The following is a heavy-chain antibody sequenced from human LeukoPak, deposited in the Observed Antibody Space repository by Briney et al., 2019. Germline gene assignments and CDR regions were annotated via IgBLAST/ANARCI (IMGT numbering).Heavy chain of an antibody. Sequence: SETLSLTCAVSGGSISSYYWSWIRQPPGKGLEWIGFFYYSGSTNYNPSLKSRVTISVDTSKNHFSLKLSSVTAADTAVYYCARGPGGYSYGYYFDYWAREPWSPSPQ. CDR2: FYYSGST. CDR3: ARGPGGYSYGYYFDY. CDR1: GGSISSYY. J-gene: IGHJ4*02. D-gene: IGHD5-18*01. V-gene: IGHV4-59*01.